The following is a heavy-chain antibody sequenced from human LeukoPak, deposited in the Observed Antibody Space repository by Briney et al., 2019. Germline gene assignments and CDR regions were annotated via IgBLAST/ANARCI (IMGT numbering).Heavy chain of an antibody. CDR3: ARNMRDYYYYMDV. CDR1: GGSISSGSYY. CDR2: IYTSGST. V-gene: IGHV4-61*02. D-gene: IGHD1/OR15-1a*01. Sequence: SETLSLTCTVSGGSISSGSYYWSWIRQPAGKGLEWIGRIYTSGSTNYNPSLKSRVTISVDTSKNQFSLKLSSVTAADTAVYYCARNMRDYYYYMDVWGKGTTVTVSS. J-gene: IGHJ6*03.